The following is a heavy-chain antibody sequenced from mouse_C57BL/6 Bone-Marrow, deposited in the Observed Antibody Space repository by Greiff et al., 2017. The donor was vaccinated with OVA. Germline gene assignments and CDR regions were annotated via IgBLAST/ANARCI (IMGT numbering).Heavy chain of an antibody. J-gene: IGHJ2*01. D-gene: IGHD1-1*01. V-gene: IGHV10-1*01. CDR2: IRSKSNNYAT. CDR3: VRQRTTVVYFDY. Sequence: EVMLVESGGGLVQPKGSLKLSCAASGFSFNTYAMNWVRQAPGKGLEWVARIRSKSNNYATYYADSVKDRFTITRDDSESMLYLQMNNLKTEDTAMYYCVRQRTTVVYFDYWGQGTTLTVSS. CDR1: GFSFNTYA.